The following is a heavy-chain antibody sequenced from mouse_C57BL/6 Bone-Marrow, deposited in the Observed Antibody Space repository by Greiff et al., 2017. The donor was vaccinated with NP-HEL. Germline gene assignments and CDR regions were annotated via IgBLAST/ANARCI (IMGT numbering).Heavy chain of an antibody. J-gene: IGHJ2*01. CDR3: ARCWGDYGSSFDY. D-gene: IGHD1-1*01. CDR2: IYPRSGNT. CDR1: GYTFTSYG. V-gene: IGHV1-81*01. Sequence: QVQLKESGAELARPGASVKLSCKASGYTFTSYGISWVQQRTGQGLEWIGEIYPRSGNTYYNEKFKGKATLTADKASSTAYLELRSLTAEDSAVYCCARCWGDYGSSFDYWGQGTTLTVSS.